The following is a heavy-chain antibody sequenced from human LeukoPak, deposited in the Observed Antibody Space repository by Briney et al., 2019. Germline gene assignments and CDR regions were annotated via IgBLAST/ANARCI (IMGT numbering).Heavy chain of an antibody. CDR3: AIRADSSGYFVS. CDR1: GYSFTSYW. V-gene: IGHV5-51*01. J-gene: IGHJ5*01. Sequence: GESLKISCKGAGYSFTSYWIAWLRQMPGKGLEWMGIIYPGDSDTRYSPSFQGQVTISADKSISTAYLQWSSLKASDTAMYYCAIRADSSGYFVSWGQGTLVTVSS. D-gene: IGHD3-22*01. CDR2: IYPGDSDT.